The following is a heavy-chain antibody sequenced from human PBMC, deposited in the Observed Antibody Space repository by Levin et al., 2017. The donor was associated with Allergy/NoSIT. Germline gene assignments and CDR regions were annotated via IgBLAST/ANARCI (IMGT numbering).Heavy chain of an antibody. D-gene: IGHD3-10*01. CDR2: ISSSSSTI. Sequence: SCAASGFTFSSYSMNWVRQAPGKGLEWVSYISSSSSTIYYADSVKGRFTISRDNAKNSLYLQMNSLRAEDTAVYYCARAYGSGAFDYWGQGTLVTVSS. CDR1: GFTFSSYS. CDR3: ARAYGSGAFDY. V-gene: IGHV3-48*01. J-gene: IGHJ4*02.